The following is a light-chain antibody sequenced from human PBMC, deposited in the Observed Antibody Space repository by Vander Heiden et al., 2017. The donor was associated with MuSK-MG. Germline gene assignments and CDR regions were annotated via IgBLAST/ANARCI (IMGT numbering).Light chain of an antibody. J-gene: IGLJ2*01. Sequence: SSELTQDPAVSVALGQTVRITCQGDSLRRYFASWYRQKAGQAPVLVIYGKNKRPSGIPDRFSGSTSGNTASSLTITGAQAEDEADYYCTSRDSSGNHVVFGGGTKLTVL. CDR3: TSRDSSGNHVV. CDR1: SLRRYF. V-gene: IGLV3-19*01. CDR2: GKN.